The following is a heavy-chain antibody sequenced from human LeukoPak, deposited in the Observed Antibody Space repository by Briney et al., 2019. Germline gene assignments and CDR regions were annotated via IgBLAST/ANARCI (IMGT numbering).Heavy chain of an antibody. CDR2: INSDGSST. Sequence: GGSLRLSCAASGFTFSSYWMHWVRQAPGKGLVWVSRINSDGSSTSYADSVKGRFTISRDNSKNTLYLQMNSLRAEDSAVYSCAKDARLRYPSYYLDVWGKGTTVTVSS. D-gene: IGHD3-9*01. CDR3: AKDARLRYPSYYLDV. CDR1: GFTFSSYW. V-gene: IGHV3-74*01. J-gene: IGHJ6*03.